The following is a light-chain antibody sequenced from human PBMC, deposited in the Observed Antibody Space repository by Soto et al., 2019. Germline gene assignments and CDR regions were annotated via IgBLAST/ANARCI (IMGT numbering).Light chain of an antibody. J-gene: IGKJ2*01. V-gene: IGKV3-11*01. CDR1: QSVSSY. CDR2: DAS. CDR3: QQRSNWPRT. Sequence: EMVLTQSPATLSLSPGERATLSSRASQSVSSYLAWYQQKPGQAPRLLIYDASNRATGIPARFSGSGSGTDFTLTISSLEPEDFAVYYCQQRSNWPRTFGQGTKLEIK.